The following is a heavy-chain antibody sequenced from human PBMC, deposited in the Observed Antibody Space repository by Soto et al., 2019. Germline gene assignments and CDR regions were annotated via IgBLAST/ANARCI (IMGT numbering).Heavy chain of an antibody. Sequence: QVQLVESGGGVVQPGRSLRLSCAASGFTFSSYGMHWVRQAPGKGLEWVAVIWYDGSNKYYADSVKGRFTISRDNSKNTLYLQMNSLRAEDTAVYYCARDGYCSGGSCYSVPVFDYWGQGTFVTVSS. D-gene: IGHD2-15*01. CDR2: IWYDGSNK. J-gene: IGHJ4*02. V-gene: IGHV3-33*01. CDR3: ARDGYCSGGSCYSVPVFDY. CDR1: GFTFSSYG.